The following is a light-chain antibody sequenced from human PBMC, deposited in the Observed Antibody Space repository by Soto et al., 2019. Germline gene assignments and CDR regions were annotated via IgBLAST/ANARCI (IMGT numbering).Light chain of an antibody. V-gene: IGKV1-27*01. CDR2: AAS. CDR1: QGISNY. CDR3: QKYNSAPRT. J-gene: IGKJ1*01. Sequence: DIQMTQSPYSLSASVGDRVTITCRSSQGISNYLAWYQQNPGKVPKLLIYAASTLQSGVPSRFSGSGSGTDFTLTFISLQPADGATYYCQKYNSAPRTCGQETKVEIK.